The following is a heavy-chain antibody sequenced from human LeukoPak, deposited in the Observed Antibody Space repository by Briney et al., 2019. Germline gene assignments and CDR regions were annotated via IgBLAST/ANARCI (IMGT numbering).Heavy chain of an antibody. CDR3: ARDISPYS. CDR2: IYYSGST. Sequence: PSETLSLTCTVSGGSISSTSYYWGWIRQPPGKGLEWIGSIYYSGSTYYNPSLKSRVTISVDTSKNQFSLKLSSVTAADTAVYYCARDISPYSWGQGTLVTVSS. V-gene: IGHV4-39*07. CDR1: GGSISSTSYY. D-gene: IGHD5-12*01. J-gene: IGHJ4*02.